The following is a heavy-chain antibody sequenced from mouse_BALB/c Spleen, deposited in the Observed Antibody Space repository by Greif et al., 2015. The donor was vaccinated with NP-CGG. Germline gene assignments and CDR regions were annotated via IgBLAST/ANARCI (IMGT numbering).Heavy chain of an antibody. CDR3: ANWDWYFDV. V-gene: IGHV14-3*02. J-gene: IGHJ1*01. Sequence: EVMLVESGAELVKPGASVKLSCTAPGFNIKDTYMHWVKQRPEQGLEWIGRIDPANGNTKYDPKFQGKATITADTSSNTAYLQLSSLTSEDTAVYYCANWDWYFDVWGAGTTVTVSS. CDR1: GFNIKDTY. D-gene: IGHD4-1*01. CDR2: IDPANGNT.